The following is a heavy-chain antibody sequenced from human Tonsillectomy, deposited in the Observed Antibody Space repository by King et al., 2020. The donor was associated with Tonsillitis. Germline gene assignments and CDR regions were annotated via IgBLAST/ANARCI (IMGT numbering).Heavy chain of an antibody. D-gene: IGHD3-10*01. J-gene: IGHJ4*02. Sequence: VQLVESGGGLVKPGGSLRLSCAASGFTFSSYSMNWVRQAPGKGLEWVSSISSSSSYIYYADSVKGRFTIARENAKNSLYLQMNSLGAEDTAVYYCARDLGAMVRGVIRKTPSGYWGQGTLVTVSS. CDR1: GFTFSSYS. CDR3: ARDLGAMVRGVIRKTPSGY. CDR2: ISSSSSYI. V-gene: IGHV3-21*01.